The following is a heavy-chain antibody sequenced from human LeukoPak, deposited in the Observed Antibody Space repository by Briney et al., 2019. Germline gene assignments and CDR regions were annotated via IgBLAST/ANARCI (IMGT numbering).Heavy chain of an antibody. Sequence: PSQTLSLTCTVSGGSISSGDYYWSWIRQPPGKGLEWIGYIYYSGSTYYNPSLKSRVTTSVDTSNNQFSLKLSSVTAADTAVYYCARGLDYYDSSGFNYWGQGTLVTVSS. J-gene: IGHJ4*02. CDR3: ARGLDYYDSSGFNY. D-gene: IGHD3-22*01. V-gene: IGHV4-30-4*01. CDR2: IYYSGST. CDR1: GGSISSGDYY.